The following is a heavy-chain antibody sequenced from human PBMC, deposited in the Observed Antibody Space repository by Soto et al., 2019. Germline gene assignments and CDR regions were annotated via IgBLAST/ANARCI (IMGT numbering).Heavy chain of an antibody. V-gene: IGHV3-33*01. D-gene: IGHD3-10*01. J-gene: IGHJ5*02. CDR2: IWFDGSNK. Sequence: QVQLVESGGGVVQPEKSLRLSCEASGFTFSNYGMQWVRQTPGKGLEWVAGIWFDGSNKYYADSVKGRFTISRDISKNTLYLQMNSLRAVDTAVYYCDSDDTYGTGTSYGHNWFDTWGQGTLVSVSS. CDR3: DSDDTYGTGTSYGHNWFDT. CDR1: GFTFSNYG.